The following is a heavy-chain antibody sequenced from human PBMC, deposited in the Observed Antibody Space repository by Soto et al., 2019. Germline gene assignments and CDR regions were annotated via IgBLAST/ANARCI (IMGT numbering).Heavy chain of an antibody. Sequence: EVQLVESGGGLAQPGGSLRLACAASGFLFNSYGLYGVRLSPGRGLEWISSISSTSTYIGYADSVKGPFIISRDKAENSLVRPCNTLRAEDTAVYYCPRDSSACMVCADVALWGQGARVTVSS. CDR2: ISSTSTYI. CDR3: PRDSSACMVCADVAL. CDR1: GFLFNSYG. V-gene: IGHV3-21*01. J-gene: IGHJ4*02. D-gene: IGHD3-10*01.